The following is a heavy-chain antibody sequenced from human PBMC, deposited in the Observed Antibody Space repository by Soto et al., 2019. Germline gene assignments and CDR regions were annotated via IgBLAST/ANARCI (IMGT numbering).Heavy chain of an antibody. CDR3: ARGNGYSMDYYGMDV. V-gene: IGHV1-18*01. Sequence: PGEFLKISCKASGYTFTSYGISWVRQAPGQGLEWMGWISAYNGNTNYAQKLQGSVTMTTDTSTSTAYLELRSLTSYYTSVYYCARGNGYSMDYYGMDVWGQGTTVTVSS. CDR1: GYTFTSYG. CDR2: ISAYNGNT. D-gene: IGHD5-18*01. J-gene: IGHJ6*02.